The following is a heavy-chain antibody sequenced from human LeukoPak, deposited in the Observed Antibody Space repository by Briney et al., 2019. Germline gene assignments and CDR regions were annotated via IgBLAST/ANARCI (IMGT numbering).Heavy chain of an antibody. CDR2: ISWNSGSI. CDR1: GFTFDDYA. CDR3: AINHRDGYSELGY. D-gene: IGHD5-24*01. Sequence: GGSLRLSCAASGFTFDDYAMHWVRQAPGKGLEWVSGISWNSGSIGYADSVKGRFTISRDNAKNSLYLQMSSLRAEDTAVYYCAINHRDGYSELGYWGQGTLVIVSS. V-gene: IGHV3-9*01. J-gene: IGHJ4*02.